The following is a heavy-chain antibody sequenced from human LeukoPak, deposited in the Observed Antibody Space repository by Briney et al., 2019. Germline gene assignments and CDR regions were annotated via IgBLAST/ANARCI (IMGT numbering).Heavy chain of an antibody. V-gene: IGHV4-59*01. CDR1: GGSISSYY. D-gene: IGHD1-26*01. Sequence: SETLSLTCTVSGGSISSYYWSWIRQPPGKGLEWIGYIYYSGSTNYNPSLKSRVTISVDTFKNQFSLKLSSVTAADTAVYYCARDPGELGAPNYYGMDVWGQGTTVTVSS. CDR2: IYYSGST. J-gene: IGHJ6*02. CDR3: ARDPGELGAPNYYGMDV.